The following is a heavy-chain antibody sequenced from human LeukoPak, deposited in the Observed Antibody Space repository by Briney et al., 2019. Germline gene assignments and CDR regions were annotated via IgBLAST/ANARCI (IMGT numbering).Heavy chain of an antibody. D-gene: IGHD3-10*02. CDR2: ISSSGSTI. CDR3: AELGITMIGGV. CDR1: GSTFSSYE. V-gene: IGHV3-48*03. J-gene: IGHJ6*04. Sequence: GGSLRLSCAASGSTFSSYEMNWVRQAPGKGQEWVSYISSSGSTIYYADSVKGRFTISRDNAKNSLYLQMNSLRAEDTAVYYCAELGITMIGGVWGKGTTVTISS.